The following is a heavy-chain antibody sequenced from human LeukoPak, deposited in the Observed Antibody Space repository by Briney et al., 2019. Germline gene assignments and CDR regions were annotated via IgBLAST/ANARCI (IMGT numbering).Heavy chain of an antibody. Sequence: ASVKVSCTASGYTFTSFGISWVRQAPGQGLEWTGWIGAYNGNTNYAQKFQGRVTMTTDTSTSTAYMELRSLRSDDTAVYYCAREKNYGMDVWGQGTTVTVSS. V-gene: IGHV1-18*01. CDR2: IGAYNGNT. J-gene: IGHJ6*02. CDR3: AREKNYGMDV. CDR1: GYTFTSFG. D-gene: IGHD2/OR15-2a*01.